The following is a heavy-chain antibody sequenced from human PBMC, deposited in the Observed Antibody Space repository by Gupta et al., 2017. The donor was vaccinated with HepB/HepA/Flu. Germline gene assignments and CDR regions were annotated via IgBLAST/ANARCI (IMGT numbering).Heavy chain of an antibody. Sequence: QVQLQESGPGLVKPSQTLSLTCTVSGGSISSGGYYWSWIRQHPGKGLEWIGYIYYSGSTYYNPSLKRRVTISVDTSKNQFSLKRSSVTAADTAVYYCARVRGVYDIWTGYYPTGVYHGGQGTLVTVSS. J-gene: IGHJ1*01. CDR3: ARVRGVYDIWTGYYPTGVYH. V-gene: IGHV4-31*03. D-gene: IGHD3-9*01. CDR2: IYYSGST. CDR1: GGSISSGGYY.